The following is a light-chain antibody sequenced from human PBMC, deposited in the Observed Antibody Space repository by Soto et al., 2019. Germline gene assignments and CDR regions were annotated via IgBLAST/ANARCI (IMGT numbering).Light chain of an antibody. Sequence: TNSAVTLSVTKRERATLSCRASESVGSNLAWYQQKPGQPPRLLIYDASMRETGVPPRFSGSGSGTEFTLTISNLQSEDFAIYFCQKFNKWPCTFGQGTKVDIK. V-gene: IGKV3-15*01. CDR2: DAS. CDR3: QKFNKWPCT. CDR1: ESVGSN. J-gene: IGKJ1*01.